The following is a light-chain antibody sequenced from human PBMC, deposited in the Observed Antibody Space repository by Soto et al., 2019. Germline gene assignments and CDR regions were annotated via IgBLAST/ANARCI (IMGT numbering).Light chain of an antibody. CDR2: DAS. CDR1: QSFSNY. CDR3: QQRSSWPLLT. Sequence: EIVLTQSPATLSLSPGERATLSCRASQSFSNYLAWFQQKPGQAPRLLIYDASNRATGIPARFSGSGSGTDFTLTISSLEPEDFAVYYCQQRSSWPLLTFGGGTKVEI. J-gene: IGKJ4*01. V-gene: IGKV3-11*01.